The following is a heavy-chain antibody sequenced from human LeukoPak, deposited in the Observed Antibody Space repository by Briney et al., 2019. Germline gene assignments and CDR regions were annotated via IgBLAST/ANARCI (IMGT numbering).Heavy chain of an antibody. J-gene: IGHJ3*01. CDR2: IYSGGST. CDR3: ARSSYSSSSSV. CDR1: GFTVSSNY. V-gene: IGHV3-53*01. Sequence: GALRLSCAASGFTVSSNYMSWVRQAPGKGLEWVSVIYSGGSTYYADSVKGRFTISRDNSKNTLYLQMNSLRAEDTAVYYCARSSYSSSSSVWGQGTMVTVSS. D-gene: IGHD6-6*01.